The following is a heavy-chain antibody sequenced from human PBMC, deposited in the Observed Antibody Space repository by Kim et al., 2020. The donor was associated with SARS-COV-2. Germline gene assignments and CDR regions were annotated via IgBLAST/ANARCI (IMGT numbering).Heavy chain of an antibody. V-gene: IGHV4-39*01. CDR3: ARHERQLENWFDP. CDR2: IYYSGST. CDR1: GGSISSSSYY. J-gene: IGHJ5*02. Sequence: SETLSLTCTVSGGSISSSSYYWGWIRQPPGKGLEWIGSIYYSGSTYYNPSLKSRVSISVDTSKNQFSLKLGSVTAADTAVYYCARHERQLENWFDPWGQGTLVTVSS. D-gene: IGHD6-13*01.